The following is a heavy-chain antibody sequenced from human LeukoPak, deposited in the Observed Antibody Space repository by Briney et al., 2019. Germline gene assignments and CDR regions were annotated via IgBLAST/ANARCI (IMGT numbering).Heavy chain of an antibody. D-gene: IGHD6-13*01. CDR2: ISSNGGST. CDR3: VKGLPGYGGHLDY. V-gene: IGHV3-64D*06. Sequence: GGSLRLSWSASGFTFSSYAMHWVRQAPGKGLEYVSLISSNGGSTYYADSVKGRFTISRDNSKNTLYLEMSSLRVEDTAVYYCVKGLPGYGGHLDYWGQGTLVTVSS. CDR1: GFTFSSYA. J-gene: IGHJ4*02.